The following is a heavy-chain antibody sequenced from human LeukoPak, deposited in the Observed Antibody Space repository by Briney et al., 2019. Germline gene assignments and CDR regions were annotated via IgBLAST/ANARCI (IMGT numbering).Heavy chain of an antibody. Sequence: SETLSLTCTVSGGSISSSSYYWGWIRQPPGKGLEWIGSIYYSGSTYYNPSLKSRVTISVDTSKNQFSLKLSSVTAADTAVYYCARATLDYNYSYGMDVWGQGTTVTVSS. CDR1: GGSISSSSYY. D-gene: IGHD3-10*01. CDR3: ARATLDYNYSYGMDV. J-gene: IGHJ6*02. V-gene: IGHV4-39*07. CDR2: IYYSGST.